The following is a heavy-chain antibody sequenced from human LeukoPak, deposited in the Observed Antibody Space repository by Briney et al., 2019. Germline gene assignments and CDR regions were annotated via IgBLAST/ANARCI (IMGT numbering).Heavy chain of an antibody. D-gene: IGHD5-12*01. CDR3: ATDRGYAGWYFDY. Sequence: GGSLRLSCAASGFTFSSYWMSWDRQAPGKGLEWVANIKQDGSEKYYVDSVKGRFTISRDNDKTSLYLQMNTLRAEDTAVYYCATDRGYAGWYFDYWGQGTLVTVSS. CDR1: GFTFSSYW. V-gene: IGHV3-7*01. CDR2: IKQDGSEK. J-gene: IGHJ4*02.